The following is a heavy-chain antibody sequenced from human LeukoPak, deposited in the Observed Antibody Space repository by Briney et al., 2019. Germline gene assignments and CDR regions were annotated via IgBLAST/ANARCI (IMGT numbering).Heavy chain of an antibody. Sequence: SETLSLTCTVSGGSISSYYWSWIRQPAGKGLEWIGLIYTSGSSNYNPSLKSRVTISVDTSKNQFSLKLSSVTAADTAVDYCARDGSGAYQQIYDFWSGYYPFDYCGQGTLATVSS. D-gene: IGHD3-3*01. CDR3: ARDGSGAYQQIYDFWSGYYPFDY. V-gene: IGHV4-4*07. J-gene: IGHJ4*02. CDR1: GGSISSYY. CDR2: IYTSGSS.